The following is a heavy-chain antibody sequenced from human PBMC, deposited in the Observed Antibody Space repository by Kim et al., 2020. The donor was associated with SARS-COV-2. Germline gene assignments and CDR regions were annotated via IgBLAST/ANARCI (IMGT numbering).Heavy chain of an antibody. CDR3: AKTQGIIYYAYSMDV. CDR1: GFTFGDHA. Sequence: GGSLRLSCAASGFTFGDHAMHWVRQAPGKGLEWVSGISWNSGSIGYADSVKGRFTISRDNAKNSLYLQMNSLRAEDTALYYCAKTQGIIYYAYSMDVWG. J-gene: IGHJ6*02. V-gene: IGHV3-9*01. CDR2: ISWNSGSI. D-gene: IGHD3-22*01.